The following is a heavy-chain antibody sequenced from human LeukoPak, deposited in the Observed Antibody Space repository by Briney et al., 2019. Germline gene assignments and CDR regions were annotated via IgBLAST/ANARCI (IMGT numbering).Heavy chain of an antibody. CDR1: GFTFSSYW. J-gene: IGHJ6*02. D-gene: IGHD3-3*01. V-gene: IGHV3-74*01. Sequence: GGSLRLSCAASGFTFSSYWMHWVRQAPGKGLVWVSRINSDGSSTSYADSVKGRFTISRDNAKNTLYLQMNSLRAGDTAVYYCAREGAYDFSTYYGMDVWGQGSTVTVSS. CDR3: AREGAYDFSTYYGMDV. CDR2: INSDGSST.